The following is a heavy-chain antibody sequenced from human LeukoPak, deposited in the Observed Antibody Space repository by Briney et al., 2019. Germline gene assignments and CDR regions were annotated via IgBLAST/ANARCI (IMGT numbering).Heavy chain of an antibody. CDR3: VREISAAGYFDC. CDR2: IWYDGSKN. CDR1: GFTFSSYG. J-gene: IGHJ4*02. D-gene: IGHD6-13*01. Sequence: GGSLRLSCAASGFTFSSYGMHWVRQAPGKGLEWVAVIWYDGSKNSSADSVKGRFTISRNNSKNTLYLQMCSLRAEDTAIYYCVREISAAGYFDCWGQGTQVTVSS. V-gene: IGHV3-33*01.